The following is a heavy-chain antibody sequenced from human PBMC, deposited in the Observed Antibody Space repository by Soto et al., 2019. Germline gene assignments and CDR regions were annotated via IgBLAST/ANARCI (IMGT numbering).Heavy chain of an antibody. CDR2: FDPEDGET. D-gene: IGHD1-26*01. CDR1: GYTLTELS. Sequence: QVQLVQSGAEVKKPGASVKVSCKVSGYTLTELSMHWVRQAPGKGLEWMGGFDPEDGETIYAQKFQGRVTMTEDTSTDTAYMELISLRSEDSSAYHCATHSSGSSLLFRYWGQGTLVTVSS. J-gene: IGHJ4*02. V-gene: IGHV1-24*01. CDR3: ATHSSGSSLLFRY.